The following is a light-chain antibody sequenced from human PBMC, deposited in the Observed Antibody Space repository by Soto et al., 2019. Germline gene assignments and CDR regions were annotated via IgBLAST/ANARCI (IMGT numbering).Light chain of an antibody. J-gene: IGKJ2*01. CDR3: QQYDNLLRT. CDR2: DAS. Sequence: DIQMTQSPSSLSASVGDRVTITWQASQDISNYLNWYQQKPGKAPKLLIYDASNLETGVPSRFSGSGSGTDFTFTISSLQPEDIATYYCQQYDNLLRTFGQGTKLEIK. V-gene: IGKV1-33*01. CDR1: QDISNY.